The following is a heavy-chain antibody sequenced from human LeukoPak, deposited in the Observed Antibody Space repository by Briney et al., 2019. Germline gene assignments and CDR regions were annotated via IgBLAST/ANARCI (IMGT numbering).Heavy chain of an antibody. D-gene: IGHD3-10*01. J-gene: IGHJ4*02. CDR2: ISAYNGNT. V-gene: IGHV1-18*01. CDR3: ARAGPLYYYGSGSYKDY. CDR1: GYTFTDYG. Sequence: ASVKVSCKTSGYTFTDYGISWVRQAPGQGLEWMGWISAYNGNTNYAQKLQGRVTMTTDTSTSTAYMELRSLRSDDTAVYYCARAGPLYYYGSGSYKDYWGQGTLVTVSS.